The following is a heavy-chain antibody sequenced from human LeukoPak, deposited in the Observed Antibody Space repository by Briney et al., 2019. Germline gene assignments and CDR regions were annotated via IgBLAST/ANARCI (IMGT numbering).Heavy chain of an antibody. Sequence: GGSLRLSCAGSGLTFSIYAMSWVRQAPGRGMKWVSSITGNGAGTFYTDSVKGRFTISRDNSKNTLFLQMNSLRAEDTAIYYCAKDRPNYYDSSGHYYRRNGDYWGQGTLVTVSS. J-gene: IGHJ4*02. D-gene: IGHD3-22*01. CDR2: ITGNGAGT. V-gene: IGHV3-23*01. CDR3: AKDRPNYYDSSGHYYRRNGDY. CDR1: GLTFSIYA.